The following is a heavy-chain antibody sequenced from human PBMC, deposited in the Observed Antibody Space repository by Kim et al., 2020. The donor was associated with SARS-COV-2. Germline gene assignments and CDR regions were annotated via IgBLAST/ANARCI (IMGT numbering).Heavy chain of an antibody. CDR3: CTGQITNDAFDI. CDR1: GFTFSNAW. D-gene: IGHD1-1*01. J-gene: IGHJ3*02. V-gene: IGHV3-15*01. CDR2: ITSKTDGGTT. Sequence: GGSLRLSCAASGFTFSNAWISWVRQAPGKGLEWVGRITSKTDGGTTDYAAPVTGRFTISRDDSKNTLYLQMNSLKTADTAVYYCCTGQITNDAFDICGQGTMVTVSS.